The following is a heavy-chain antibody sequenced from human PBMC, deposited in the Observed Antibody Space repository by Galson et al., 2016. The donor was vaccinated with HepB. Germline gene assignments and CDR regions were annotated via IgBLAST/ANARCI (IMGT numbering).Heavy chain of an antibody. J-gene: IGHJ4*02. CDR1: GFTFSSFG. CDR2: ISSTSSTI. V-gene: IGHV3-48*02. D-gene: IGHD2-21*01. CDR3: ARDLHDLNCGGAGYMNYYFDY. Sequence: SLRLSCAASGFTFSSFGMNWVRQAPGKGLEWVSYISSTSSTIYYADSVQGRFTISRDNAKNSLYLQMNSLSDGDTAVYYCARDLHDLNCGGAGYMNYYFDYWGQGTLVTVSS.